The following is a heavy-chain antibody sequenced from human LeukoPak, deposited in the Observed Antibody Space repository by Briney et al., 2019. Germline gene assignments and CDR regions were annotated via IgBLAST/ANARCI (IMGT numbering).Heavy chain of an antibody. D-gene: IGHD2/OR15-2a*01. CDR3: ARDLYAGAFDI. Sequence: KSSETLSLTCTVSGGSISSYYWSWIRQPAGKGLEWIGRIYTSGSTNYNPSLKSRVTMSVGTSKNQFSLKPSSVTAADTAVYYCARDLYAGAFDIWGQGTMVTVSS. CDR2: IYTSGST. V-gene: IGHV4-4*07. J-gene: IGHJ3*02. CDR1: GGSISSYY.